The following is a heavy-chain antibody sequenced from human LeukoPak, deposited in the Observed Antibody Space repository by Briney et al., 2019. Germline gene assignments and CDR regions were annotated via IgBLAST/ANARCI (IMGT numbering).Heavy chain of an antibody. Sequence: ASVKVSCKASGYSFNSQGMNWVRQAPGQGLEWMGWISAYNGNTNYAQKLQGRVTMTTDTSTSTAYMELRSLRSDDTAVYYCARGRVVPAANYYYYYYMDVWGKGTTVTISS. V-gene: IGHV1-18*01. D-gene: IGHD2-2*01. J-gene: IGHJ6*03. CDR3: ARGRVVPAANYYYYYYMDV. CDR2: ISAYNGNT. CDR1: GYSFNSQG.